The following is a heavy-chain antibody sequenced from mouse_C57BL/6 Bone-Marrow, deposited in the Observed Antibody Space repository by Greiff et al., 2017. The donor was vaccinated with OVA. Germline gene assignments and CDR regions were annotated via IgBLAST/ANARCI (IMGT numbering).Heavy chain of an antibody. CDR2: IYPRSGNT. J-gene: IGHJ2*01. V-gene: IGHV1-81*01. CDR3: ASPLTGSDY. CDR1: GYTFTSYG. Sequence: VQLQQSGAELARPGASVKLSCKASGYTFTSYGISWVTQRTGPGLEWIGEIYPRSGNTYYNEKFKGKATLTADKSSSTAYMELRSLTSEDSAVYFCASPLTGSDYWGQGTTLTVSS. D-gene: IGHD4-1*01.